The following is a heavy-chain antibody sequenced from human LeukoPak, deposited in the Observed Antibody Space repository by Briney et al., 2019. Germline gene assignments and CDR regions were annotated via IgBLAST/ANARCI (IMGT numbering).Heavy chain of an antibody. CDR1: SGSISTSNYY. Sequence: SETLSLTCTVSSGSISTSNYYWGWIRQPPGKGLEWIGSIYHSGSTYYNPSLKSRVTISVDTSKNQFSLKLSSVTAADTAVYYCARELVVVTAFFDYWGQGTLVTVSS. CDR3: ARELVVVTAFFDY. CDR2: IYHSGST. D-gene: IGHD2-21*02. J-gene: IGHJ4*02. V-gene: IGHV4-39*07.